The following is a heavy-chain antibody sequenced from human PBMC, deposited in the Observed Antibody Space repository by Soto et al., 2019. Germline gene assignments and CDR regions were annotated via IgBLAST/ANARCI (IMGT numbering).Heavy chain of an antibody. CDR3: ARDSGDSRSDWFDP. V-gene: IGHV4-59*01. CDR2: INYSGST. D-gene: IGHD3-10*01. Sequence: KTSETLSLTCTVSGGSMNSYYWSWIRQPPGKGLEWIGYINYSGSTNHNPSLKSRVTISVDTSKKQLSLKLTPVTAADTAVYYCARDSGDSRSDWFDPWGQGTLVTVSS. CDR1: GGSMNSYY. J-gene: IGHJ5*02.